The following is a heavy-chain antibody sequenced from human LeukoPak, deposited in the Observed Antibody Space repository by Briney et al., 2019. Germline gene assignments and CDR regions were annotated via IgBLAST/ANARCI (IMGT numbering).Heavy chain of an antibody. D-gene: IGHD1-26*01. CDR1: VYTFTSYG. CDR3: ARETHSGSYYGYNY. J-gene: IGHJ4*02. CDR2: ISAYNGNT. V-gene: IGHV1-18*01. Sequence: ASVKVSRKASVYTFTSYGISWVRQAPGQGLEWMGWISAYNGNTNDAQKLQGRVTMTTDTSTSTAYMELRSLRSDDTAVYYCARETHSGSYYGYNYWGQRTLVTVSS.